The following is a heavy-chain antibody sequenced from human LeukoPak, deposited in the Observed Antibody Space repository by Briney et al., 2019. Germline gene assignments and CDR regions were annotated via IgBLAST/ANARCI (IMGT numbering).Heavy chain of an antibody. J-gene: IGHJ1*01. Sequence: SETLSLTCTVSGGSISTYYWNWIRQPPGKGLEWIGYIYHSGSTNYNPSLQSRVTISVDTSKNQFSLNLDSVTAADTAVYYCARGGAARLHFQNWGQGTLVTVSS. CDR1: GGSISTYY. CDR3: ARGGAARLHFQN. D-gene: IGHD6-6*01. V-gene: IGHV4-59*01. CDR2: IYHSGST.